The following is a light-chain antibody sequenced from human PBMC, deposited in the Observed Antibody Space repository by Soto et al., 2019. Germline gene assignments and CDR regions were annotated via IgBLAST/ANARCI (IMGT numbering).Light chain of an antibody. Sequence: EIVMTQSPATLSVSPGERATLSCRASQGIGSTLAWYQQKPGQTPRLLIYGASTMATGVPARFSGSGSGTEFTLTINSLQSEDSAVYYCQRYNNWPLTFGGGTKVEIK. CDR2: GAS. J-gene: IGKJ4*01. V-gene: IGKV3-15*01. CDR3: QRYNNWPLT. CDR1: QGIGST.